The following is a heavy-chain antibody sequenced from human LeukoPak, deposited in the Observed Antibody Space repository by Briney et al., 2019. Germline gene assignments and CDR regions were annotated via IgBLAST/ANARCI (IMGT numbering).Heavy chain of an antibody. CDR1: GFTFSSNA. V-gene: IGHV3-23*01. J-gene: IGHJ4*02. D-gene: IGHD5-12*01. CDR2: IGGSGGNT. Sequence: GGSLRLSCEASGFTFSSNAMSWVRQAPGKGLEWVSGIGGSGGNTDYADSVKGRFTISRDNSKNTLCLQMNSLRAEDTAMYYCARGRYSGTTYYFDYWGQGTLVTVSS. CDR3: ARGRYSGTTYYFDY.